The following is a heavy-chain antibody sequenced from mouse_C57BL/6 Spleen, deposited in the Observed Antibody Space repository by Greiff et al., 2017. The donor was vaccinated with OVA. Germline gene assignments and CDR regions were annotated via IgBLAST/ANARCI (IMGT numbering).Heavy chain of an antibody. V-gene: IGHV1-4*01. D-gene: IGHD2-3*01. Sequence: QVQLQQSGADLVRPGASVKMSCKASGYTFTSYTMPWVKQRPGQGLEWIGYINPSSGYTKYTQKFKDKATLTADKSSSTAYMQLSNLTSEDSAVYYCASHYDEPDYWGQGTTLTVSS. J-gene: IGHJ2*01. CDR1: GYTFTSYT. CDR3: ASHYDEPDY. CDR2: INPSSGYT.